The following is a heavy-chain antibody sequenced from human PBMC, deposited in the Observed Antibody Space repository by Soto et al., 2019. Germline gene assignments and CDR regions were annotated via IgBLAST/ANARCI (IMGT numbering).Heavy chain of an antibody. CDR1: GYIFNSYA. D-gene: IGHD3-22*01. Sequence: ASVKVSCKASGYIFNSYAIHWVRQAPGQRLEWMGWINAGNGNTKYSQKFQDRVTITRDTSASTAYMELSSLRSEDTAVYYCARLDRPFDYWGQGTPVTVSS. CDR2: INAGNGNT. CDR3: ARLDRPFDY. J-gene: IGHJ4*02. V-gene: IGHV1-3*01.